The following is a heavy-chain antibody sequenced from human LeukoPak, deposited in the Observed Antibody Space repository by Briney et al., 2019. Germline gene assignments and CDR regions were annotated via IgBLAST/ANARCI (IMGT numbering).Heavy chain of an antibody. J-gene: IGHJ4*02. CDR3: ARVGITGTFDY. Sequence: GGSLRLSCAASGFTFSSYDMHWVRHATGKGLEWVSAIGTAGDTYYPGSVKGRFTISRENAKNSLYLQMNSLRAGDTAVYYCARVGITGTFDYWGQGTLVTVSS. D-gene: IGHD1-7*01. V-gene: IGHV3-13*01. CDR2: IGTAGDT. CDR1: GFTFSSYD.